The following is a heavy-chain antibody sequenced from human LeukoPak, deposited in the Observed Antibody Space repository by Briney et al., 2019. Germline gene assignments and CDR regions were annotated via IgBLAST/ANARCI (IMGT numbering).Heavy chain of an antibody. CDR3: ARDDDYSRFYDYMDV. CDR1: GFTFDDYA. Sequence: GGSLRLSCAASGFTFDDYAMHWVRQAPGKGLEWVSGISWNSGSIGYADSVKGRFTISRDNAKNSLYLQMNSLRAEDTAVYYCARDDDYSRFYDYMDVWGKGTTVTVSS. CDR2: ISWNSGSI. V-gene: IGHV3-9*01. D-gene: IGHD4-11*01. J-gene: IGHJ6*03.